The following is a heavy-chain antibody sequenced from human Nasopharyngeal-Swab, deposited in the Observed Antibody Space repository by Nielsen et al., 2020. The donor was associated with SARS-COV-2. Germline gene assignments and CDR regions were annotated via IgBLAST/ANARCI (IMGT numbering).Heavy chain of an antibody. D-gene: IGHD3-3*01. CDR1: GYTFTSYD. Sequence: SANASCKAPGYTFTSYDINWVRHATGQRLEWLGWMNPNSGNTGYAQKFQGRVTVTRNTSISTAYMELSSLRSEDTAVYYCARALTRSTTIFGVVIPNWFDPWGQGTLVTVSS. V-gene: IGHV1-8*01. J-gene: IGHJ5*02. CDR3: ARALTRSTTIFGVVIPNWFDP. CDR2: MNPNSGNT.